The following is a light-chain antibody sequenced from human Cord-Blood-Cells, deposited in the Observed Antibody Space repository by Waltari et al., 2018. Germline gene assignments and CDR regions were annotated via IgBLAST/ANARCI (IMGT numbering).Light chain of an antibody. Sequence: QSVLTQPPSASGTPGQRVTIPCSGSSSNIGRNTGHWYQQPPGTAPRPLIYSNNQRPSGVPDRFSGSKSGTSASLAISGLQSEDEADYYCAAWDDSLNGPVFGGGTKLTVL. CDR3: AAWDDSLNGPV. CDR1: SSNIGRNT. J-gene: IGLJ3*02. V-gene: IGLV1-44*01. CDR2: SNN.